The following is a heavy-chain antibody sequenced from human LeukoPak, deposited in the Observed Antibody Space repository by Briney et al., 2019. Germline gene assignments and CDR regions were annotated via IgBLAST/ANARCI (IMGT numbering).Heavy chain of an antibody. CDR3: ARADSSGSFGY. CDR2: IYYSGST. Sequence: KTSETLSLTCTVSGGSISSYYWSWIRQPPGKGLEWIGYIYYSGSTNYNPSLKSRVTISVDTSKNQFSLKLSSVTAADTAVYYCARADSSGSFGYWGQGTLVTVSS. CDR1: GGSISSYY. D-gene: IGHD6-19*01. J-gene: IGHJ4*02. V-gene: IGHV4-59*01.